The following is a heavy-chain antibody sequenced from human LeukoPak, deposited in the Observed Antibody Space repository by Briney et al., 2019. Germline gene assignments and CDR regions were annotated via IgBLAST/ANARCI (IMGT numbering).Heavy chain of an antibody. CDR2: IYYSGST. CDR3: ARDAHYDILTGYSDAFDI. Sequence: PSETLSLTCTVSGGSVSSGSYYWSWIRQPPGKGLEWIGYIYYSGSTNYNPSLKSRVTISVDTSKNQFSLKLSSVTAADTAVYYCARDAHYDILTGYSDAFDIWGLGTMVTVSS. J-gene: IGHJ3*02. V-gene: IGHV4-61*01. D-gene: IGHD3-9*01. CDR1: GGSVSSGSYY.